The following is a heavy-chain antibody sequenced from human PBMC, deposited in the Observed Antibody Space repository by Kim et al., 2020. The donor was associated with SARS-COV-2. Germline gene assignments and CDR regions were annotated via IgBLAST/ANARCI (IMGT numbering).Heavy chain of an antibody. CDR3: ARTGSGSYLS. Sequence: SSHYHASLKSRVTIAVDTSKNQFSLKLSSVTAADTAVYYCARTGSGSYLSWGQGTVVTVSS. D-gene: IGHD3-10*01. CDR2: SS. J-gene: IGHJ4*02. V-gene: IGHV4-34*01.